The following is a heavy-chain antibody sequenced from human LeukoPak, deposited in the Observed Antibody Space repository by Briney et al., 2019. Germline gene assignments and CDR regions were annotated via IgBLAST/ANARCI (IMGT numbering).Heavy chain of an antibody. J-gene: IGHJ4*02. D-gene: IGHD3-22*01. CDR1: GFTVSSNY. V-gene: IGHV3-53*05. CDR2: IYSGGST. CDR3: AKHSDYYDSSGYYPGYFDY. Sequence: GGSLRLSCAASGFTVSSNYMSWVRQAPGKGLEWVSVIYSGGSTYHADSVKGRFTISRDNSKNTLYLQMNSLRAEDTAVYYCAKHSDYYDSSGYYPGYFDYWGQGTLVTVSS.